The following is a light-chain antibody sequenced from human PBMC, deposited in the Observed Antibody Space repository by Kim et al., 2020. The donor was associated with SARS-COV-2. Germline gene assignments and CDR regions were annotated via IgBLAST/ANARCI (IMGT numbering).Light chain of an antibody. V-gene: IGKV1-33*01. Sequence: DLQMTQSPSSLSASVGDRVTITCQASQDISNYLNWYQQKPGKAPKLLIYDASNLETGVPSRFSGSGSGTDFTFTISSLQPEDIATYYCQQYDNLPLTFGVGTKVDIK. CDR1: QDISNY. CDR3: QQYDNLPLT. J-gene: IGKJ4*01. CDR2: DAS.